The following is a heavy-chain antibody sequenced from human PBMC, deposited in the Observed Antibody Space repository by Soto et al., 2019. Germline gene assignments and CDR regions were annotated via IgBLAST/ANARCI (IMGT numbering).Heavy chain of an antibody. D-gene: IGHD3-22*01. J-gene: IGHJ4*02. CDR2: IYWDDDK. Sequence: QITLKESGPPLVKPTQTLTLTCTFSGFSLSTSGVGVGWIRQPPGKALEWLALIYWDDDKRYSPSLKSRLTITKDTSKNQVVLTMTNMDPVDTATYYCAHVPSMIVVVIEYYFDYWGQGTLVTVSS. CDR3: AHVPSMIVVVIEYYFDY. V-gene: IGHV2-5*02. CDR1: GFSLSTSGVG.